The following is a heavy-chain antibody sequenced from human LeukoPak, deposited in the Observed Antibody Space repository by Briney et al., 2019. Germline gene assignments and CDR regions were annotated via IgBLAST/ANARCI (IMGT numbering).Heavy chain of an antibody. CDR3: ARVLYCYYVMDV. J-gene: IGHJ6*02. Sequence: PSETLSLTCTVSGVSISSYYWSWLRQPPGKGLEWIGYIYYSGSTNYNPSLKSRVTISVDTSKNQCSLKLSSVTAADTAVYYCARVLYCYYVMDVWGQGTTVTVPS. CDR1: GVSISSYY. V-gene: IGHV4-59*01. D-gene: IGHD2-8*01. CDR2: IYYSGST.